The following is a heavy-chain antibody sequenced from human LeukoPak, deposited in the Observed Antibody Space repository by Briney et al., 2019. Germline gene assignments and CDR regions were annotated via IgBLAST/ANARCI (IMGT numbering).Heavy chain of an antibody. Sequence: PGGSLRLSCAASGFTFSSYAMSWVRQAPGKGLEWVSAISGSGGSTYYADSVKGRFTISRDNSKNTLYLQMNSLRAEDTAVYYCAKDPVIHRYCSGGSCYAYFDYWGQGTLVTVSS. V-gene: IGHV3-23*01. CDR2: ISGSGGST. D-gene: IGHD2-15*01. J-gene: IGHJ4*02. CDR1: GFTFSSYA. CDR3: AKDPVIHRYCSGGSCYAYFDY.